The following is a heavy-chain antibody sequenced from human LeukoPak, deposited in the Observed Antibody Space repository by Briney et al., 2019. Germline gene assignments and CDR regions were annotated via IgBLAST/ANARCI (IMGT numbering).Heavy chain of an antibody. Sequence: ASVKVSCKASGYTFTGYYMHWVRQAPGQGLEWMGWINPNSGGTNYAQKFQGRVTMTRDTSISTAYMELSRLRSEDTAVYYCARPFYGNHYYYYYMDVWGKGTTVTVSS. D-gene: IGHD2/OR15-2a*01. J-gene: IGHJ6*03. V-gene: IGHV1-2*02. CDR1: GYTFTGYY. CDR3: ARPFYGNHYYYYYMDV. CDR2: INPNSGGT.